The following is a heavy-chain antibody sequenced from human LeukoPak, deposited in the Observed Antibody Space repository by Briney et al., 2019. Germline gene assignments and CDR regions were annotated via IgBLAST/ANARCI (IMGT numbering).Heavy chain of an antibody. CDR3: ARIYSSSSSRGAFDI. CDR1: GFTFSSYT. J-gene: IGHJ3*02. CDR2: ISSSSSYI. D-gene: IGHD6-6*01. Sequence: GGSLRLSCAASGFTFSSYTMNWVRQAPGKGLEWVSSISSSSSYIYYADSVKGRFTISRDNAKNSLYLQMNSLRAEDTAVYYCARIYSSSSSRGAFDIWGQGTMVTVSS. V-gene: IGHV3-21*01.